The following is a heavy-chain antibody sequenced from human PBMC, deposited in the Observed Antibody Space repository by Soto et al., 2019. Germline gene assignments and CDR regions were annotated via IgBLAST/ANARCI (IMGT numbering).Heavy chain of an antibody. V-gene: IGHV5-51*01. CDR1: GYSFPNYW. J-gene: IGHJ4*02. CDR3: ARSRITGTTWTFDY. CDR2: IYPGDSDT. Sequence: GESLKISCKGSGYSFPNYWIGWVRQMPGKGLEWMGIIYPGDSDTRYSPSFQGQVTISADKSISTAYLQWSSLKASDSAMYYCARSRITGTTWTFDYWGQGTLVTSPQ. D-gene: IGHD1-20*01.